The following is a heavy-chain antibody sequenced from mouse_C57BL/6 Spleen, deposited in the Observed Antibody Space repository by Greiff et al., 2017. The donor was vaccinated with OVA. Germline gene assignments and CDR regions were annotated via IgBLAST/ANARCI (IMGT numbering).Heavy chain of an antibody. CDR2: IHPNSGST. V-gene: IGHV1-64*01. CDR1: GYTFTSYW. J-gene: IGHJ2*01. D-gene: IGHD1-1*01. Sequence: VQLQQSGAELVKPGASVKLSCKASGYTFTSYWMHWVKQRPGQGLEWIGMIHPNSGSTNYNEKFKSKAPLTVSNSSSTAYMQLSSLTSEDSAVYCCAKGVGALDYWGQGTTLTVSA. CDR3: AKGVGALDY.